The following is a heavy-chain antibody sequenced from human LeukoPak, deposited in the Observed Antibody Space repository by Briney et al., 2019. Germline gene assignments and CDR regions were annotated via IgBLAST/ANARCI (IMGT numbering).Heavy chain of an antibody. V-gene: IGHV3-23*01. CDR2: IIGSGKTT. CDR3: AKSRSSSSSHFDY. Sequence: GGSXXLSXAXXGFIFSTYXMHWVRQAPGKGLGWVSTIIGSGKTTYYADSVKGRLTISRENSKNTMYLQMNSLRAEDTAVYYCAKSRSSSSSHFDYWGQGTLVTVSS. J-gene: IGHJ4*02. CDR1: GFIFSTYX. D-gene: IGHD2-2*01.